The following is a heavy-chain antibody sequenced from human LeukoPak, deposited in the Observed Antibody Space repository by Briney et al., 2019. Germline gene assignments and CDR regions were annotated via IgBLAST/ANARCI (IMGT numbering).Heavy chain of an antibody. CDR3: ARVEIAITMVHAAFDY. CDR2: IYHSRST. D-gene: IGHD3-10*01. CDR1: GGSISSSNW. J-gene: IGHJ4*02. Sequence: SGTLSLTCAVSGGSISSSNWWSWVRQPPGKGLEWIGEIYHSRSTNYNPSLKSRVTISVDKSKNQFSLKLSSVTAADTAVYYCARVEIAITMVHAAFDYWGQGTLVTISS. V-gene: IGHV4-4*02.